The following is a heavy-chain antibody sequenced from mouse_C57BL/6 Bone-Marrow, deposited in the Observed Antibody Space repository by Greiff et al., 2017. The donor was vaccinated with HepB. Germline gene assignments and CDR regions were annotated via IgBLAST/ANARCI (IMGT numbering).Heavy chain of an antibody. V-gene: IGHV5-15*04. CDR2: ISNLAYSI. J-gene: IGHJ3*01. D-gene: IGHD2-3*01. CDR3: ARRDDGYFAY. Sequence: DVKLVESGGGLVQPGGSLKLSCAASGFTFSDYGMAWVRQAPRKGPEWVAFISNLAYSIYYADTVTGRFTISRENAKNTLYLEMSSLRSEDTAMYYCARRDDGYFAYWGQGTLVTVSA. CDR1: GFTFSDYG.